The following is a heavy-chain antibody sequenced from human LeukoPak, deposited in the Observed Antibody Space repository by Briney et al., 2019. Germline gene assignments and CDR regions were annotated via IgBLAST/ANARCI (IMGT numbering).Heavy chain of an antibody. CDR3: ASQDYSSGWYYFDY. Sequence: SQTLSLTCTVSGPSISSSSYYCGWLRQPPGKGLEWFGRIYYSGSTYYNPSLKSRVTMSVDTSNNQFSLKLNSVTAADTAVYYCASQDYSSGWYYFDYWGQGTLVTVSS. V-gene: IGHV4-39*01. D-gene: IGHD6-19*01. CDR1: GPSISSSSYY. J-gene: IGHJ4*02. CDR2: IYYSGST.